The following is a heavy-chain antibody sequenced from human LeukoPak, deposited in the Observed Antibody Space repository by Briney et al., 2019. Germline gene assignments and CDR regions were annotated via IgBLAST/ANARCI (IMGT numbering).Heavy chain of an antibody. CDR2: FSGSTGST. D-gene: IGHD2-21*01. Sequence: GGSLRLSCAASGFTFSSYGMNWVRQAPGKGLEWVSGFSGSTGSTHYADSVKGRFTISRDNAKNSLYLQMNSLRAEDTAVYYCARATASNWFDPWGQGTLVTVSS. J-gene: IGHJ5*02. CDR1: GFTFSSYG. V-gene: IGHV3-21*01. CDR3: ARATASNWFDP.